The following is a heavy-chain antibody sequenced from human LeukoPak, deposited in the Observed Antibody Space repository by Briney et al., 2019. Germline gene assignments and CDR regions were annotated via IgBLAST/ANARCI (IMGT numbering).Heavy chain of an antibody. J-gene: IGHJ1*01. V-gene: IGHV4-34*01. CDR1: GGSFRGYY. CDR2: INHSGST. Sequence: SETLSLTCAVYGGSFRGYYWSWIRQPPGKGLEWIGEINHSGSTNYNPSLKSRVTISVYTSKNQFSLKLSSVTAADTAVYYCARLKYYYDSSGYRAEYFQHWGQGTLVTVSS. CDR3: ARLKYYYDSSGYRAEYFQH. D-gene: IGHD3-22*01.